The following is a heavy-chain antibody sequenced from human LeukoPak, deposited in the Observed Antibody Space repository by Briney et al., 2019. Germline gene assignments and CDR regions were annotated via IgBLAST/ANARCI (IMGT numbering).Heavy chain of an antibody. V-gene: IGHV1-69*04. Sequence: ASVKVSCKASGGTFSSYAISWVRQAPGQGLEWMGRIIPILGIANYAQKFQGRVTITADKSTSTAYMELSSLRSEDTAVYYCARWGGQYQLLSYFDSWGQGTLVTVSS. CDR1: GGTFSSYA. CDR2: IIPILGIA. D-gene: IGHD2-2*01. J-gene: IGHJ4*02. CDR3: ARWGGQYQLLSYFDS.